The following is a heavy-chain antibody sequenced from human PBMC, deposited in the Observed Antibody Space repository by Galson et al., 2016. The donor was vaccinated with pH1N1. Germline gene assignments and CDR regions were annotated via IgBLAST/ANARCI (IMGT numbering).Heavy chain of an antibody. CDR3: ARVVTWELGYCFDY. Sequence: TLSLTCTVSGGSISSDSYYWSWIRQPAGKGLEWIGYIYTSGSTNYNPSLKSRVTISVDTSKNHFSLNLSSVTAADTAVYYCARVVTWELGYCFDYWGQGTLVTVSS. V-gene: IGHV4-61*09. D-gene: IGHD1-26*01. CDR2: IYTSGST. J-gene: IGHJ4*02. CDR1: GGSISSDSYY.